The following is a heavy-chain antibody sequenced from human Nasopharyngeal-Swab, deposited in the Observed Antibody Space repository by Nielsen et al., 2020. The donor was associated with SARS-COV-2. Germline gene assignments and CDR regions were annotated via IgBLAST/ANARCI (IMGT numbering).Heavy chain of an antibody. Sequence: GGSLRLSCAASGFTFSDYYMSWIRQAPGKGLEWVSYISSSGSTIYYADSVKGRFTISRDNAKNSLYLQMNSLRAEDTAVYYCARAADHDPDAFDIWGQGTMATVSS. V-gene: IGHV3-11*01. CDR2: ISSSGSTI. CDR3: ARAADHDPDAFDI. J-gene: IGHJ3*02. CDR1: GFTFSDYY.